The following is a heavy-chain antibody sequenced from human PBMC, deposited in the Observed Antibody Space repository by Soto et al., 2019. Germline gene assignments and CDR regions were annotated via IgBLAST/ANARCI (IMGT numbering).Heavy chain of an antibody. J-gene: IGHJ4*02. CDR2: ISGSGGST. Sequence: GGSLRLSCAASGFTFSSYAMSWVRQAPGKGLEWVSAISGSGGSTYYADSVKGRFTISRDNSKNTLYLQMNSLGAEDTAVYYCAKGGEPDKYDILTGYYYYFDYWGQGTLVTVSS. V-gene: IGHV3-23*01. CDR3: AKGGEPDKYDILTGYYYYFDY. CDR1: GFTFSSYA. D-gene: IGHD3-9*01.